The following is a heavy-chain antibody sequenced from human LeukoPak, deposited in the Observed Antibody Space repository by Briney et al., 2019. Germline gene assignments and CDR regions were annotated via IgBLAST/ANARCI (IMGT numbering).Heavy chain of an antibody. CDR1: GGSFSGYY. V-gene: IGHV4-34*01. J-gene: IGHJ5*02. Sequence: KTSETLSLTCAVYGGSFSGYYWSWIRQPPGKGLEWIGEINHSGSTNYNPSLKSRVTISVDTSKNQFSLKLSSVTAADTAVYYCARRRRILWGFDPWGQGTLVTVSS. CDR3: ARRRRILWGFDP. CDR2: INHSGST. D-gene: IGHD2-15*01.